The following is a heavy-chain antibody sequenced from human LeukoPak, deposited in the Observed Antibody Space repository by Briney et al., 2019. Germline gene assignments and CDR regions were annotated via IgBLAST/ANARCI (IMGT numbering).Heavy chain of an antibody. J-gene: IGHJ2*01. V-gene: IGHV1-69*13. CDR1: GGTFSSYA. CDR2: IIPIFGTT. CDR3: ARGTTAAVWYFDL. D-gene: IGHD2/OR15-2a*01. Sequence: SVTVSCKASGGTFSSYAMSRLRQAPGQGLEWMGGIIPIFGTTNYAQKSQGRVTITADESTSTAYMELSSLRSEDTAVYYCARGTTAAVWYFDLWGRGTLVTVSS.